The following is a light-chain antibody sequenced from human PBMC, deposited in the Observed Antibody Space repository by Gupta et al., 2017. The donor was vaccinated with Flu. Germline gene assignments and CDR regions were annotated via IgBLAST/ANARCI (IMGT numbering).Light chain of an antibody. CDR2: GAS. V-gene: IGKV3-15*01. CDR1: QSVSGN. Sequence: ERATLSCRVSQSVSGNLAWYQQKPGQAPRLLIYGASTRATGIPARFSGSGSGTEFTLTISGLQSEDFAVYYCQQYNNWPPITFGQGTRLEIK. J-gene: IGKJ5*01. CDR3: QQYNNWPPIT.